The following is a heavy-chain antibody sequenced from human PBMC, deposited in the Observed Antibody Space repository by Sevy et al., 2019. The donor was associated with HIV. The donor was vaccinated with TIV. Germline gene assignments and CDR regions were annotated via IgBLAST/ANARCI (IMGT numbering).Heavy chain of an antibody. J-gene: IGHJ4*02. CDR1: GFTFSNAW. V-gene: IGHV3-15*01. D-gene: IGHD3-10*01. CDR3: TTDRGYENYFDY. CDR2: IKSKTDGGTT. Sequence: GGSLRLSCAASGFTFSNAWMSWVRQAPGKGLEWVGRIKSKTDGGTTDYAAPVKDRFTISRDDSKNTLYLQMNSLKTEDTAVYYCTTDRGYENYFDYWGQGTLVTVSS.